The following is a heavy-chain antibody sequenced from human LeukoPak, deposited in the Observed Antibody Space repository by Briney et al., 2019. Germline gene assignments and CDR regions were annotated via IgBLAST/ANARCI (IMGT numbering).Heavy chain of an antibody. CDR1: GFTFDDYA. CDR3: ARDDRYCSSTSCEYYYYYYGMDV. CDR2: ISWNSGSI. Sequence: PGGSLRLSCAASGFTFDDYAMHWVRQAPGKGLEWVSGISWNSGSIGYADSVKGRFTISRDNAKNSLYLQMNSLRAEDTAVYYCARDDRYCSSTSCEYYYYYYGMDVWGQGTTVTVSS. V-gene: IGHV3-9*01. D-gene: IGHD2-2*01. J-gene: IGHJ6*02.